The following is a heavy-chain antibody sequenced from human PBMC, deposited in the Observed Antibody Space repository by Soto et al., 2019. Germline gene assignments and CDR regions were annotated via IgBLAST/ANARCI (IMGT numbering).Heavy chain of an antibody. CDR3: RGIVVVIDY. J-gene: IGHJ4*02. CDR2: ISYDGSNK. D-gene: IGHD3-22*01. Sequence: QVQLVESGGGVVQPGRSLRLSCAASGFTFSSYAIHWVRQAPGKGLEWVAVISYDGSNKYYADSVKGRFTISRDNSKNTLYLQMNSLRAEDTAVYYCRGIVVVIDYWGQGTLVTVSS. V-gene: IGHV3-30-3*01. CDR1: GFTFSSYA.